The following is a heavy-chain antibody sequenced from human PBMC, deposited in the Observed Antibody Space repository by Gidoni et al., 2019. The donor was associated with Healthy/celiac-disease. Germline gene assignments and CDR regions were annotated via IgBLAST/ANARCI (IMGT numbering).Heavy chain of an antibody. CDR1: GFTFSSYA. Sequence: QVQLVESGGGVVQPGRSLRLSCAASGFTFSSYAMHWVRQAPGKGLEWVAVISYDGSNKYYADSVKGRFTISRDNSKNTLYLQMNSLRAEDTAVYYCARDRDCGGDCYSQIYYYYGMDVWGQGTTVTVSS. V-gene: IGHV3-30-3*01. J-gene: IGHJ6*02. CDR3: ARDRDCGGDCYSQIYYYYGMDV. D-gene: IGHD2-21*02. CDR2: ISYDGSNK.